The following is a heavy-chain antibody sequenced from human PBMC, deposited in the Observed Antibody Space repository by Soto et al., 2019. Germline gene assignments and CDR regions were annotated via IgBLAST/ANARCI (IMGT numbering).Heavy chain of an antibody. J-gene: IGHJ5*02. V-gene: IGHV1-8*01. CDR1: GYTFTSYD. Sequence: ASVKVSCKASGYTFTSYDINWVRQATGQGLEWMGWMNPNSGDTGYAQKFQGRVTMTRNTSISTAYMELSSLRSEDTAVYYCARRRRAVAGDGFDPWGQGTLVTVSS. CDR2: MNPNSGDT. D-gene: IGHD6-19*01. CDR3: ARRRRAVAGDGFDP.